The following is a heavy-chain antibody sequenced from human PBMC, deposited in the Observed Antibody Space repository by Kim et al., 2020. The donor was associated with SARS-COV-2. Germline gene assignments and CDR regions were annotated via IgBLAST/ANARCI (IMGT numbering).Heavy chain of an antibody. CDR2: ISYDGSNK. CDR3: AKDGAVVPAAVRLFNYFDY. V-gene: IGHV3-30*18. CDR1: GFTFSSYG. J-gene: IGHJ4*02. D-gene: IGHD2-2*01. Sequence: GGSLRLSCADSGFTFSSYGMHWVRQAPGKGLEWVAVISYDGSNKYYADSVKGRFTISRDNSKNTLYLQMNSLRAEDTAVYYCAKDGAVVPAAVRLFNYFDYWGQGTLVTVSS.